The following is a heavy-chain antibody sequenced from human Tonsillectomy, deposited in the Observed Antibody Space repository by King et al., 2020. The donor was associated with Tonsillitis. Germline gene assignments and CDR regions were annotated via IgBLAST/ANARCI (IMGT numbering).Heavy chain of an antibody. Sequence: VQLVESGAEVKKPGASVKVSCKASGYTFTSYGISWVRQAPGQGLEWMGWISAYNGNTNYAQKLRGRVTMTTDTSTSTAYMELRSLRSDDTAVYYCARDPATYYYDSSGLDYWGQGTLVTVSS. CDR2: ISAYNGNT. D-gene: IGHD3-22*01. V-gene: IGHV1-18*01. CDR3: ARDPATYYYDSSGLDY. CDR1: GYTFTSYG. J-gene: IGHJ4*02.